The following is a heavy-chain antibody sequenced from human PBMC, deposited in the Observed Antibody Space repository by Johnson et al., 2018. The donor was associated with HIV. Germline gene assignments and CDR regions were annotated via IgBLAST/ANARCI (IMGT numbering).Heavy chain of an antibody. CDR2: ISYDGSNK. CDR3: ARGGASDAFDI. V-gene: IGHV3-30-3*01. J-gene: IGHJ3*02. Sequence: QVQLVEFGGGLVQPGGSLRLSCAASAFTFSSYAMHWVRQAPGKGLEWVAVISYDGSNKYYADSVKGRFTISRDNSKNTLYLQMNSLRAEDTAVYYCARGGASDAFDIWGQGTMVTVSS. CDR1: AFTFSSYA. D-gene: IGHD4/OR15-4a*01.